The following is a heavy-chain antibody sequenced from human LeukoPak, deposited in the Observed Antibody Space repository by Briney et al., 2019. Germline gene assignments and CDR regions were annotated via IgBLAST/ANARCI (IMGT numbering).Heavy chain of an antibody. CDR3: ARDYDYGDYPGY. D-gene: IGHD4-17*01. CDR2: INWNGGRT. Sequence: GGSLRLSCAASGFTFDDYGMSWVRQAPGKGLVWVSGINWNGGRTGYADSVKGRFTISRDNAKNCLYLQMNSLRAEDTALYYCARDYDYGDYPGYWGQGTLVTVFS. V-gene: IGHV3-20*04. CDR1: GFTFDDYG. J-gene: IGHJ4*02.